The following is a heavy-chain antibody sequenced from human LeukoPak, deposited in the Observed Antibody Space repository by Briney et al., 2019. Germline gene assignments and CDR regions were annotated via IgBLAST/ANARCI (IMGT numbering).Heavy chain of an antibody. V-gene: IGHV1-2*02. Sequence: PRASVKVSCKASGYTFTGYYMHWVRQAPGQGLEWMGWINPNSGGTNYAQKFQGRVTMTRDTSISTAYMELSRLRSDDTAVYYCARDRALRGVIIPDYWGQGTLVTVSS. J-gene: IGHJ4*02. CDR3: ARDRALRGVIIPDY. D-gene: IGHD3-10*01. CDR2: INPNSGGT. CDR1: GYTFTGYY.